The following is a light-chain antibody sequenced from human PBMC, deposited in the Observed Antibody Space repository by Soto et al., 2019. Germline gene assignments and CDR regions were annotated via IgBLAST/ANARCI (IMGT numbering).Light chain of an antibody. J-gene: IGKJ1*01. CDR3: QQTSSTPRT. V-gene: IGKV1-39*01. CDR2: SAS. CDR1: QSIYSH. Sequence: DIQITQSPSSLSASVGDRVTITCRASQSIYSHLNWYQQKPGKAPNLLIYSASTLQSGVPSRFGGSGSGTDFTLTISSLQPEDFATYYCQQTSSTPRTFGQGTKVEIK.